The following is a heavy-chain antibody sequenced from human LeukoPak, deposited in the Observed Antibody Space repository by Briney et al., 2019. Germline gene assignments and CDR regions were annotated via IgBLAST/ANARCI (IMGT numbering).Heavy chain of an antibody. J-gene: IGHJ3*02. CDR2: ISSSGSYI. CDR1: GFTFSRYS. CDR3: ASRNQYCGGDCFWAFDI. V-gene: IGHV3-21*01. Sequence: GGSLRLSCGASGFTFSRYSMNWVRQAPGKGLEWVSSISSSGSYIYYADSVMGRFTISRDNAKNSLYLQMNSLRAEDTAVYYCASRNQYCGGDCFWAFDIWGQGTMVTVSS. D-gene: IGHD2-21*02.